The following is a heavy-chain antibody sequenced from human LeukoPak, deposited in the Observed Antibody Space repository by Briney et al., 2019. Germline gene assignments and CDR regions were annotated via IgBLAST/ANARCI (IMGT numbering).Heavy chain of an antibody. CDR2: IYNSGST. CDR3: ARAYGWGRNFDY. D-gene: IGHD3-10*01. CDR1: GGSISTYY. Sequence: SETLSLTCTVSGGSISTYYWNWIRQPPGKGLEWIGYIYNSGSTNYNPSLKSRVTISVDTSKNEFTLKLSPVTAADTAVYYCARAYGWGRNFDYWGQGTLVTVSS. V-gene: IGHV4-59*01. J-gene: IGHJ4*02.